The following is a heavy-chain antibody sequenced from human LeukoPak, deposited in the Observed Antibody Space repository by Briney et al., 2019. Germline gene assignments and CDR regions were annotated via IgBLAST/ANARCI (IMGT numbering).Heavy chain of an antibody. J-gene: IGHJ5*02. D-gene: IGHD3-10*01. CDR1: EFTFSSYA. CDR3: ARDSFGGLDP. Sequence: GRSLRLSCAASEFTFSSYAMHWVRQAPGKGLEWVAVISYDGSNKYYADSVKGRFTISRDNSKNTLYPQMNSLRAEDTAVYYCARDSFGGLDPWGQGTLVTVSS. CDR2: ISYDGSNK. V-gene: IGHV3-30*04.